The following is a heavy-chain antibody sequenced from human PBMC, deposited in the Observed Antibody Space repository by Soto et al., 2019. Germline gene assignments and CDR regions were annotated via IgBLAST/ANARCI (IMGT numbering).Heavy chain of an antibody. CDR3: ARAEDYYYYGMDV. CDR1: GGSISSYY. J-gene: IGHJ6*02. CDR2: ISYSGST. V-gene: IGHV4-59*01. Sequence: QVQLQESGPGLVKPSETLSLTCTVSGGSISSYYWSWIRQPPGKGLEWIGYISYSGSTNYNPSLKSRVTIAGDPSKNQCSLKLSSVTAADTAVYYCARAEDYYYYGMDVWGQGTTVTVS.